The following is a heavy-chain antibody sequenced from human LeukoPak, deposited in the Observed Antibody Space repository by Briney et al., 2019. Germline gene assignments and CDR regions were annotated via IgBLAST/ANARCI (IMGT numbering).Heavy chain of an antibody. Sequence: GGSLRLSCAASGFTFSSYGMHWVRQAPGKGLEWVAFIRYDGSNKYYADSVKGRFTISRDNSKNTLYLQMNSLRAEDTAVYYCAKDGVGTTVTPGRDYWGQGTLVTVSS. CDR3: AKDGVGTTVTPGRDY. CDR2: IRYDGSNK. CDR1: GFTFSSYG. D-gene: IGHD4-11*01. J-gene: IGHJ4*02. V-gene: IGHV3-30*02.